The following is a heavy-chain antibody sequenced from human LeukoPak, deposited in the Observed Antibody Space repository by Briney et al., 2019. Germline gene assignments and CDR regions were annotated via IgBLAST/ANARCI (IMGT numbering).Heavy chain of an antibody. J-gene: IGHJ4*02. Sequence: SGTLSLTCGVSVGSISNTNWWTWVPQPPGKGLEWIREVNLQGSTNYNPSLKSRVAISVDKSANHISLKLTSVTAADTAVYYCAREGGPYRPLDYSGQGTLVTVAS. CDR2: VNLQGST. CDR1: VGSISNTNW. V-gene: IGHV4-4*02. CDR3: AREGGPYRPLDY.